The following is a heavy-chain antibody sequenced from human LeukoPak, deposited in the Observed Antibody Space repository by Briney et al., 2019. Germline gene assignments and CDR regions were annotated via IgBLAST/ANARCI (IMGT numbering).Heavy chain of an antibody. CDR2: IWSFGGYK. CDR3: ARDGQQRSPYACDI. J-gene: IGHJ3*02. V-gene: IGHV3-33*01. D-gene: IGHD6-25*01. Sequence: AGGSLRLSCGASGFAFSRHAMHWVRQAPGKGLEWVSQIWSFGGYKYYADSVKGRFTVSRDNVKNTLYLQMNNLRVEGTAVYYCARDGQQRSPYACDIWGQGTMVTVSS. CDR1: GFAFSRHA.